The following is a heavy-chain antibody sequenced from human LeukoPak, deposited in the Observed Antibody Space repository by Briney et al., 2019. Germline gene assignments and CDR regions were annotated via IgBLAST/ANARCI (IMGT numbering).Heavy chain of an antibody. V-gene: IGHV4-4*07. CDR1: GGSISSYY. D-gene: IGHD6-13*01. J-gene: IGHJ4*02. CDR3: ARRSGSSWYHDY. CDR2: IYTSGST. Sequence: SETLSLTCTVSGGSISSYYWSWIRQPAGKGLEWIGRIYTSGSTNYNPSLKSRVTMSVDTSKNQFFLKLNSVTAADTAVYYCARRSGSSWYHDYWGQGTLVTVSS.